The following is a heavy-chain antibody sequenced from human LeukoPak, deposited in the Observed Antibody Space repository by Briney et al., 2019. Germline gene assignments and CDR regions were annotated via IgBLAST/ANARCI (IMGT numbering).Heavy chain of an antibody. J-gene: IGHJ4*02. D-gene: IGHD5-18*01. CDR2: IIPIFGTA. CDR3: ARGDVDTAYDY. Sequence: SVTVSCTASGGTFSSYAISWVRQAPGQGLEWMGGIIPIFGTANYAQKFQGRVTITADESTSTAYMELSSLRSEDTAVYYCARGDVDTAYDYWGQGTLVTVSS. V-gene: IGHV1-69*01. CDR1: GGTFSSYA.